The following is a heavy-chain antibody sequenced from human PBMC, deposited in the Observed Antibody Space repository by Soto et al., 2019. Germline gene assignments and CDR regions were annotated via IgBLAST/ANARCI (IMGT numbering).Heavy chain of an antibody. CDR1: GFTFSSYA. V-gene: IGHV3-30-3*01. D-gene: IGHD3-10*01. J-gene: IGHJ4*02. CDR2: ISYDGSNK. CDR3: ARVLSGNSYYFDY. Sequence: GGSLRLSCAASGFTFSSYARHWVRQAPGKGLEWVAVISYDGSNKYYADSVKGRFTISRDNSKNTLYLQMSSLRAEDTAVYYCARVLSGNSYYFDYWGQGTLVTVSS.